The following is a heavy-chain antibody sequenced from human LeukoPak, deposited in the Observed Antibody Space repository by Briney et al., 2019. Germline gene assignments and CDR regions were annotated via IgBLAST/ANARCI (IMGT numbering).Heavy chain of an antibody. CDR1: GYTFTSHD. CDR3: ARRDCSSTSCYLGVDH. Sequence: ASVKVSCKASGYTFTSHDLNWVRQATGQGLEWMGWMNPNTGNTGYAQKFQGRVTMTRDTSISTAYMELSSLRSDETAVYYCARRDCSSTSCYLGVDHWGQGTLVTVSS. D-gene: IGHD2-2*01. CDR2: MNPNTGNT. V-gene: IGHV1-8*01. J-gene: IGHJ4*02.